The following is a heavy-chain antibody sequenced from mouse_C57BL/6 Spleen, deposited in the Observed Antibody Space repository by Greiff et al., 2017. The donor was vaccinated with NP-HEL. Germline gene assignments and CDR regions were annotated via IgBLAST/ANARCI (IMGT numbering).Heavy chain of an antibody. V-gene: IGHV1-52*01. CDR3: AGGDGPWFAY. CDR2: IDPSDSET. CDR1: GYTFTSYW. J-gene: IGHJ3*01. D-gene: IGHD2-3*01. Sequence: QVQLKQPGAELVRPGSSVKLSCKASGYTFTSYWMHWVKQRPIQGLEWIGNIDPSDSETHYNQKFKDKATLTVDKSSSTSYMQLSSLTSEDSAVYYCAGGDGPWFAYWGQGTLVTVSA.